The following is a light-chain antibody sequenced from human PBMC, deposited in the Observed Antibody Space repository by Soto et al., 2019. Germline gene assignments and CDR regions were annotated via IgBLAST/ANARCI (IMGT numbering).Light chain of an antibody. Sequence: EIVMTQSPATLSVSPGERATLSCRASQSVSSNLAWYQQKPGQAPRLLIYDASNRATGIPARFSGSGSGTDFTLAISSLEPEDFAVYYCQQRSKWPPSFGQGTRLEIK. V-gene: IGKV3-11*01. CDR1: QSVSSN. J-gene: IGKJ5*01. CDR3: QQRSKWPPS. CDR2: DAS.